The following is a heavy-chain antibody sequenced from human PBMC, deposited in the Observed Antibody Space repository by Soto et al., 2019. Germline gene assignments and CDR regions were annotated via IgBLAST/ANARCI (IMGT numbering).Heavy chain of an antibody. CDR3: ARATSYNSSWPSNWLDP. D-gene: IGHD6-13*01. CDR2: IDGDDDK. CDR1: GFSLTTSETS. Sequence: SGPTLVNPTQTLTLTCTFSGFSLTTSETSVSWIRQPPGKALEWLALIDGDDDKYYSTSLKTRLTISKDTSKNQVVLAMTNMDSVDTATYYCARATSYNSSWPSNWLDPSGPGTLVTVST. J-gene: IGHJ5*02. V-gene: IGHV2-70*01.